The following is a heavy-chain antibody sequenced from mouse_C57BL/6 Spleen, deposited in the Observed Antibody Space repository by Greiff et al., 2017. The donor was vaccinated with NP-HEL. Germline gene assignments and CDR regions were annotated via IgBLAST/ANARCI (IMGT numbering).Heavy chain of an antibody. CDR3: ARGYGSSYYFDY. CDR1: GYTFTDYY. V-gene: IGHV1-26*01. J-gene: IGHJ2*01. D-gene: IGHD1-1*01. Sequence: EVKLQQSGPELVKPGASVKISCKASGYTFTDYYMNWVKQSHGKSLEWIGDINPNNGGTSYNQKFKGKATLTVDKSSSTAYMELRSLTSEDSAVYYCARGYGSSYYFDYWGQGTTLTVSS. CDR2: INPNNGGT.